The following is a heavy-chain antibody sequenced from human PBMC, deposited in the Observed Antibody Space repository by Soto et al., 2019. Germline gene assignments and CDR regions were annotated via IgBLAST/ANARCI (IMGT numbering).Heavy chain of an antibody. CDR1: GFTVSSNY. D-gene: IGHD5-12*01. Sequence: EVQLVESGGGLIQPGGSLRLSCAASGFTVSSNYMSWVRQAPGKGLEWVSVIYSGGSTYYADSVKGRFTISRDNSKNTLYLQMNSLRAEDTAVYYCARGVRWLHYSFDYWGQGTLVTVSS. J-gene: IGHJ4*02. CDR2: IYSGGST. CDR3: ARGVRWLHYSFDY. V-gene: IGHV3-53*01.